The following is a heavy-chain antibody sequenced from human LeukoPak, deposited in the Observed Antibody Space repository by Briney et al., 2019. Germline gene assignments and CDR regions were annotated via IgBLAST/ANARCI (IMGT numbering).Heavy chain of an antibody. Sequence: ASVKVSCKVSGYTLTELSMHWVRHAPGKGLEWMGGFDPEDGETIYAQKFQGRVTMTEDTSTDTAYMELSRLRSEDPAVYYCATGYRHDSRPRPTLELGYWGQGTLVTVSS. D-gene: IGHD3-22*01. CDR3: ATGYRHDSRPRPTLELGY. CDR1: GYTLTELS. V-gene: IGHV1-24*01. CDR2: FDPEDGET. J-gene: IGHJ4*02.